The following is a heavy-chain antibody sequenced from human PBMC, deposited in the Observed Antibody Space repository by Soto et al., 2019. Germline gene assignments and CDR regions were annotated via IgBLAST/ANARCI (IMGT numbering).Heavy chain of an antibody. D-gene: IGHD3-22*01. CDR3: AKEWVYDSSGWSFDY. CDR1: GFTFSTYS. Sequence: GGSLRLSCAASGFTFSTYSMNWVRQAPGKGLEWVSYISSSSSTIFYTDSVKGRFTVSRDNAKNSLYLQMNSLRAEDTAVYYCAKEWVYDSSGWSFDYWGQGTLVTVSS. V-gene: IGHV3-48*01. J-gene: IGHJ4*02. CDR2: ISSSSSTI.